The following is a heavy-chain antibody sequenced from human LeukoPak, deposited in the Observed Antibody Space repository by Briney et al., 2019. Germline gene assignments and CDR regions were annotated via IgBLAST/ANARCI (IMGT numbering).Heavy chain of an antibody. J-gene: IGHJ5*02. CDR1: DYSISSGYGYY. CDR2: IYHSGIT. Sequence: PSETLSLTCTVSDYSISSGYGYYWGWIRQPPGKGLEWIGNIYHSGITYYNHFNSSLKSRVTISVDTSKNQFSLKLSSVTAADTAVYYCARENYYDSSGYANWFDPWGQGTLVTVSS. CDR3: ARENYYDSSGYANWFDP. D-gene: IGHD3-22*01. V-gene: IGHV4-38-2*02.